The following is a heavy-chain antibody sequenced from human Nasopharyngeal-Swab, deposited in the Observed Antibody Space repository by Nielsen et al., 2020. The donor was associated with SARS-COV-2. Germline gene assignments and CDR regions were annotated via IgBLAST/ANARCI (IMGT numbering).Heavy chain of an antibody. V-gene: IGHV5-51*01. CDR2: IYPGDSDT. D-gene: IGHD1-26*01. Sequence: VRKMPGKGLEWMGIIYPGDSDTRYSPSFQGQVTISADKSISTAYLQWSSLKASDTAMYYCARLNSGSYPDYWGQGTLVTVSS. J-gene: IGHJ4*02. CDR3: ARLNSGSYPDY.